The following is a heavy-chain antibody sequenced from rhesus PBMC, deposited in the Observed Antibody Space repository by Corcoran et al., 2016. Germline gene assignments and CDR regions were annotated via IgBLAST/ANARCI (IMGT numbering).Heavy chain of an antibody. Sequence: QVQLVQSGAEVKKPGSSVKVSCKASGYTFTDYYMHWVRQAPRQGLEWRGWINPYNGNTKYAQKFQGRVTMPRDTSTITADMGRSSLRSEDTAVYYCARPNTRYSSSCVLDYWGQGVLVTVSS. CDR3: ARPNTRYSSSCVLDY. J-gene: IGHJ4*01. D-gene: IGHD6-43*01. V-gene: IGHV1S2*01. CDR1: GYTFTDYY. CDR2: INPYNGNT.